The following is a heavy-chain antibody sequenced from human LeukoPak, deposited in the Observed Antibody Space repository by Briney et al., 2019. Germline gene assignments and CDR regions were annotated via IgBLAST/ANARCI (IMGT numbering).Heavy chain of an antibody. CDR3: ARLYHDSSGYSNYFDY. CDR1: GYTFTSYG. D-gene: IGHD3-22*01. Sequence: SSVKVSCKASGYTFTSYGISWVRQAPGQGLEWMGWISAYNGNTNYAQKLQGRVTMTTDTSTSTAYMELRSLRSDDTAVYYCARLYHDSSGYSNYFDYWGQGTLVTVSS. J-gene: IGHJ4*02. CDR2: ISAYNGNT. V-gene: IGHV1-18*01.